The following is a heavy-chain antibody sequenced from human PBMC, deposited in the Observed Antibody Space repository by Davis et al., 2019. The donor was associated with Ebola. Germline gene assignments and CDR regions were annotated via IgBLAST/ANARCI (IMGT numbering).Heavy chain of an antibody. CDR1: GFTFSSYA. Sequence: GESLKFSCAASGFTFSSYAMSWVRQAPGKGLEWVSTISDSGFSTYYADSVKGRFTISRGNSKNTLYLQMNSLRAEDTAVYYCARSGLSFGVVKYHYGMDAWGKGTTVTVSS. CDR3: ARSGLSFGVVKYHYGMDA. CDR2: ISDSGFST. D-gene: IGHD3-3*01. V-gene: IGHV3-23*01. J-gene: IGHJ6*04.